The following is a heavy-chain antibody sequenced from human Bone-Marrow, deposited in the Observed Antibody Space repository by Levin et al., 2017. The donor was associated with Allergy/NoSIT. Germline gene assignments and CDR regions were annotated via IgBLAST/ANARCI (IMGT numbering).Heavy chain of an antibody. Sequence: GGSLRLSCVISGFTFEDYAMHWVRQPPGKGLEWVSGISRNSANIGYADSVKGRFTISRDNAKNSLYLQMSSLRAEDTALYYCARGLPGGYYHGMDVWGQGATVTVSS. CDR2: ISRNSANI. J-gene: IGHJ6*02. CDR1: GFTFEDYA. V-gene: IGHV3-9*01. D-gene: IGHD2-21*02. CDR3: ARGLPGGYYHGMDV.